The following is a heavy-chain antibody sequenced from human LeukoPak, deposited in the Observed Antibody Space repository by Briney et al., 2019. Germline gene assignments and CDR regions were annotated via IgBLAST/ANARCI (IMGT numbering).Heavy chain of an antibody. V-gene: IGHV3-23*01. CDR3: AKSGRGFYYYYYYMDV. Sequence: GGSLRLSCAASGFTFSNSAMNWVRQAPGKGLEWVSAISGSGGSTYYADSVKGRFTISRDNSKNTLYLQMNSLRAEDTAVYYCAKSGRGFYYYYYYMDVWGKGTTVTVSS. CDR2: ISGSGGST. CDR1: GFTFSNSA. D-gene: IGHD3-10*01. J-gene: IGHJ6*03.